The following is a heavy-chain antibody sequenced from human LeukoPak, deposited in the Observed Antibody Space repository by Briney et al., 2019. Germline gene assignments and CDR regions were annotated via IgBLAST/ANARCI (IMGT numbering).Heavy chain of an antibody. V-gene: IGHV4-4*09. D-gene: IGHD6-6*01. Sequence: PSETLSLTCTVSGGSISSYYWSWIRQPPGKGLEWIGYIYTSGSTNYNPSLKSRVTISVDTSKNQFSLKLSSVTAADTAVYYCAKSSIAASVWFDPWGQGTLVTVSS. CDR1: GGSISSYY. J-gene: IGHJ5*02. CDR3: AKSSIAASVWFDP. CDR2: IYTSGST.